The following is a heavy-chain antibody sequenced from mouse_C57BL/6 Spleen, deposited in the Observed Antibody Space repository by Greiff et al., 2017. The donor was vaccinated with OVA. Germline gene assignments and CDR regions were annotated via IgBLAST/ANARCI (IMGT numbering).Heavy chain of an antibody. V-gene: IGHV6-3*01. CDR1: GFTFSNYW. CDR2: IRLKSDNYAT. J-gene: IGHJ3*01. CDR3: TGEIYYEYGWFAY. D-gene: IGHD2-4*01. Sequence: EVKVEESGGGLVQPGGSMKLSCVASGFTFSNYWMNWVRQSPEQGLEWVAQIRLKSDNYATHYAESVKGRFTISRDASKSSVYLQMNNLRAEDTGIYYGTGEIYYEYGWFAYWGQGTLVTVSA.